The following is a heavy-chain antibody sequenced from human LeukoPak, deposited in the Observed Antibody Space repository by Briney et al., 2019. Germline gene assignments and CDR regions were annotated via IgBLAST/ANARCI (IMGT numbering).Heavy chain of an antibody. CDR1: GFTFSSYW. D-gene: IGHD1-7*01. V-gene: IGHV3-7*01. CDR3: AREGFDWNSRAFDP. Sequence: GGSLRLSCAASGFTFSSYWMSWVRQAPGKGREWVANIKQDGSEKYYVDSVKGRFTISRDNAKNSLYLQMNSLRAEDTAVYYCAREGFDWNSRAFDPWGQGTLVTVSS. CDR2: IKQDGSEK. J-gene: IGHJ5*02.